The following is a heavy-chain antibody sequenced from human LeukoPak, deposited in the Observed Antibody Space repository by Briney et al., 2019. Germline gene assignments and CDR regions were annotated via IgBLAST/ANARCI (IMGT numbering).Heavy chain of an antibody. J-gene: IGHJ4*02. V-gene: IGHV3-48*01. CDR2: ISISSSTI. Sequence: GGSLRLSCAASGFTFSSYSMNWVRQAPGKGLEWVSYISISSSTIYYADSVKGRFTISRDNVKNSLYLQMNSLRAEDTAVYYCAKADTPGYSSSWPFDYWGQGTLVTASS. CDR3: AKADTPGYSSSWPFDY. D-gene: IGHD6-13*01. CDR1: GFTFSSYS.